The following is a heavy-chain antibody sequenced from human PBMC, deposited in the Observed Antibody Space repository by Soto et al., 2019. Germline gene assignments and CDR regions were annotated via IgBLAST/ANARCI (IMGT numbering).Heavy chain of an antibody. V-gene: IGHV3-53*04. CDR1: GFTVSSNY. CDR3: ARDDYYMDV. J-gene: IGHJ6*03. CDR2: IYSGGST. Sequence: GGSLRLSCAASGFTVSSNYMSWVRQAPGKGLEWVSVIYSGGSTYYADSVKGRFTISRHNSENTPYLQMNSLRAEDTAVYYCARDDYYMDVWGKGTTVTVSS.